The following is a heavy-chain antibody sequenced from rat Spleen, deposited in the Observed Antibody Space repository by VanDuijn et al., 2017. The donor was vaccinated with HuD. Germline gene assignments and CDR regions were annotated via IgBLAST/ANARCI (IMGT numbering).Heavy chain of an antibody. Sequence: EVQLQESGPGLVKPSQSLSLTCSVTGYSITSNYWGWIRKFPGNKMEWIGHISYSGSTSYNPSLKSRISITRDTSKNQFFLQLNSVTTEDTATYYCARYPGTTTWATYWYFDFWGPGTMVTVSS. CDR1: GYSITSNY. CDR3: ARYPGTTTWATYWYFDF. CDR2: ISYSGST. J-gene: IGHJ1*01. V-gene: IGHV3-1*01. D-gene: IGHD1-5*01.